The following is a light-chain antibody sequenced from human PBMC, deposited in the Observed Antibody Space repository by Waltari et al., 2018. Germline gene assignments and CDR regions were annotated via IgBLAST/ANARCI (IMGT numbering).Light chain of an antibody. CDR2: KDT. CDR1: KLGDKY. Sequence: SYELTQPPSVSVSPGQTASIPCSGDKLGDKYACWSQQKPGQSPVLVIYKDTKRPSGSPERFSGDKSGHTATLTISGTQAMDEADYYCQAWDSSTSGVFGTGTKVTVL. V-gene: IGLV3-1*01. CDR3: QAWDSSTSGV. J-gene: IGLJ1*01.